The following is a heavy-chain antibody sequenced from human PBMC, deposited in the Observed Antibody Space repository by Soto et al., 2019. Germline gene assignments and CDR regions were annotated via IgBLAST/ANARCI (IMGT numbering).Heavy chain of an antibody. CDR1: GFTFSNYA. V-gene: IGHV3-23*01. CDR2: ISGSGGST. Sequence: EVQLLESGGGVVQPGGSLRLSCAAPGFTFSNYAMNWVRQAPGKGQEWVSVISGSGGSTYYADSVKGRFTISRDNSKNTLYLQMNSLRGEDTAVYYCARRSSGWYFDYWGQGTLVTVSS. CDR3: ARRSSGWYFDY. J-gene: IGHJ4*02. D-gene: IGHD6-19*01.